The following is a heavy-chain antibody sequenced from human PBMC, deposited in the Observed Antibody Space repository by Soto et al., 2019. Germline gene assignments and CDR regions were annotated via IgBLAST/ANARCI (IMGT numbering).Heavy chain of an antibody. D-gene: IGHD6-6*01. J-gene: IGHJ5*02. CDR3: ATFSSSSPGDENWFDP. Sequence: ASVKVSCTGSGYPPTELSMHWVRQAPEKGLEWMGGFDPEDGETIYAQKFRGRVTMTEDTSTDTAYMELSSLRSEDTAVYYCATFSSSSPGDENWFDPWGQGTLVTVSS. V-gene: IGHV1-24*01. CDR1: GYPPTELS. CDR2: FDPEDGET.